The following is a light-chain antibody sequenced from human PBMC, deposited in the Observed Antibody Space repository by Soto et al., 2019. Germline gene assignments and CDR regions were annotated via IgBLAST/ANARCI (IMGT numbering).Light chain of an antibody. Sequence: DIQMTQSPSTLSASVGDRVTITCRASQSISSWLAWYQQKPGKAPKLLIYDASSLESGVPSRFSGSGSGTEFTLTISSLQPDDFATYYCQHYNSYGTPWTFGQGTKVEIK. CDR2: DAS. V-gene: IGKV1-5*01. CDR3: QHYNSYGTPWT. CDR1: QSISSW. J-gene: IGKJ1*01.